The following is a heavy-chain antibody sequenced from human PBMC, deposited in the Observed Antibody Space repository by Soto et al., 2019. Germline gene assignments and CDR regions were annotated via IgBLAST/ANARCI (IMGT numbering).Heavy chain of an antibody. CDR3: AKERSVVATTPDFDY. D-gene: IGHD2-15*01. V-gene: IGHV3-30*18. Sequence: QVQLVESGGGVVQPGRSLRLSCAASGFTFSSFGMHWVRQAPGKGLEWVAVASDDGSYRYYADSVKGRFTISRDNSKNTLYLQMNSLRAEDTAVYYCAKERSVVATTPDFDYWCQGTLGTVSS. CDR2: ASDDGSYR. J-gene: IGHJ4*02. CDR1: GFTFSSFG.